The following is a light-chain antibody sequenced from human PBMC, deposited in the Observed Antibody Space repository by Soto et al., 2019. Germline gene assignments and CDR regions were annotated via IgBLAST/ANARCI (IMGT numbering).Light chain of an antibody. CDR1: QSLPHSNGYNY. CDR2: LGS. V-gene: IGKV2-28*01. Sequence: DIVMTQSPLSLPVTPGEPASISCRSSQSLPHSNGYNYLDWYLQKPGQSLQLLIYLGSNRASGVPDRFSGSGSGTDFTLKISRVEAEDVGIYYCMQTLQTPWTFGQGTKVDIK. CDR3: MQTLQTPWT. J-gene: IGKJ1*01.